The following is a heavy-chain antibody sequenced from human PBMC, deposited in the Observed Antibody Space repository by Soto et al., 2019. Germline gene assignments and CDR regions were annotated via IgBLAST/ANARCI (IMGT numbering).Heavy chain of an antibody. J-gene: IGHJ3*02. CDR1: GYTFTSYG. CDR3: ASRGVTIFGVVTLYDAFDI. Sequence: ASVKVSCKASGYTFTSYGISWVRQAPGQGLEWMGWISAYNGNTNYAQKLQGRVTMTRNTSISTAYMELSSLRSEDTAVYYCASRGVTIFGVVTLYDAFDIWGQGTMVTVSS. D-gene: IGHD3-3*01. CDR2: ISAYNGNT. V-gene: IGHV1-18*01.